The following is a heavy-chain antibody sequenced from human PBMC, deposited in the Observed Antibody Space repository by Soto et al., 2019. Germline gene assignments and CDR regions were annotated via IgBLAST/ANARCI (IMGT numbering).Heavy chain of an antibody. D-gene: IGHD1-1*01. V-gene: IGHV2-5*02. CDR1: GFSLSTGGVG. Sequence: QITLKESGPPLVKPTQTLTLTCTFSGFSLSTGGVGVGWLRKPPGKALEWLALIYWDDDERYSPSLKSRVTTTKDPAKNRAGSIPPHMGPGASATDYCAHSASPPALDGQFYPCYYYGGLAGWGQGTTVTVS. J-gene: IGHJ6*02. CDR3: AHSASPPALDGQFYPCYYYGGLAG. CDR2: IYWDDDE.